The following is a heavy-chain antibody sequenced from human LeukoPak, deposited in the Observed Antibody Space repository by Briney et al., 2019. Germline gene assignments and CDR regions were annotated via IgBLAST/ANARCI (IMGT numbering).Heavy chain of an antibody. V-gene: IGHV3-33*01. D-gene: IGHD2-21*02. CDR1: GFTFSSYG. J-gene: IGHJ3*02. CDR3: AREGAYCGGDCYSEAFDI. Sequence: GGSLRLSCAASGFTFSSYGMHWARQAPGKGLEWVAVIWYDGSNKYYADSVEGRFTISRDNSKNTLYLQMNSLRAEDTAVYYCAREGAYCGGDCYSEAFDIWGQGTMVTVSS. CDR2: IWYDGSNK.